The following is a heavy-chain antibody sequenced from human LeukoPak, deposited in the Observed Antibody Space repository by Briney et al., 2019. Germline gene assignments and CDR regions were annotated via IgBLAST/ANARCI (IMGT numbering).Heavy chain of an antibody. V-gene: IGHV4-59*08. J-gene: IGHJ5*02. CDR3: ARHAYSGSYNWFDP. D-gene: IGHD1-26*01. CDR1: GGSISSYY. Sequence: SSETLSLTCTVSGGSISSYYWSWIRQPPGKGLEWIGYIYYSGSTNYNPSLKSRVTISVDTSKNQFSLKLSSVTAADTAVYYCARHAYSGSYNWFDPWGQGTLVTVSS. CDR2: IYYSGST.